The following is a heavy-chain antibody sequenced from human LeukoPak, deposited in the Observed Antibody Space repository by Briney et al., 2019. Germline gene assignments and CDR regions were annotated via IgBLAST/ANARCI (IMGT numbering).Heavy chain of an antibody. V-gene: IGHV4-38-2*02. CDR2: IYHSGST. CDR3: ARESEVTATDY. D-gene: IGHD4-23*01. J-gene: IGHJ4*02. CDR1: GYSISSGYY. Sequence: SETLSLTCAVSGYSISSGYYWGWIRQPPGEGLEWIGSIYHSGSTYDNPSLKSRVTISVDASKNQFSLKLSSVTAADTAVYYCARESEVTATDYWGQGTLVTVSS.